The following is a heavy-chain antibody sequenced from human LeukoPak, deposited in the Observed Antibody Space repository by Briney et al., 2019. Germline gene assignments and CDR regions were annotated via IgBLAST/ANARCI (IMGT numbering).Heavy chain of an antibody. Sequence: GGSLRLSCAASGFTFSNYNMNWVRQAPGKGLEWVSSITSSGNYIYYADSVKGRFTISRDNAKNSLYLQMTNLRVEDTALYYCARDTHLSYGAGFDYWGQGTLVTVSS. CDR3: ARDTHLSYGAGFDY. CDR1: GFTFSNYN. CDR2: ITSSGNYI. V-gene: IGHV3-21*01. D-gene: IGHD3-10*01. J-gene: IGHJ4*02.